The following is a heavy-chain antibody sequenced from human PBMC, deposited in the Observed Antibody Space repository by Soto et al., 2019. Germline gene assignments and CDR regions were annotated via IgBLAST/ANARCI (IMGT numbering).Heavy chain of an antibody. Sequence: PSETLSLTCTVSGGSISSYYWSWIRQPPGKGLEWIGYIYYSGSTNYNPSLKSRVTISVDTSKNQFSLKLSSVTAADTAVYYCARDRRYCSGGSCYSVFDYWGQGTLVTVSS. CDR1: GGSISSYY. CDR2: IYYSGST. D-gene: IGHD2-15*01. J-gene: IGHJ4*02. V-gene: IGHV4-59*01. CDR3: ARDRRYCSGGSCYSVFDY.